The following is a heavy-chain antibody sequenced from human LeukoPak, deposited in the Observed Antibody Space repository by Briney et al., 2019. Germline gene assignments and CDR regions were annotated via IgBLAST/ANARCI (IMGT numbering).Heavy chain of an antibody. D-gene: IGHD2-2*01. CDR2: ISSSSSYI. CDR1: GFTFSSYS. V-gene: IGHV3-21*01. CDR3: ASDPIVVVPAPRASDY. Sequence: GGSLRLSCAASGFTFSSYSMNWVRQAPGKGLEWVSSISSSSSYIYYADSVKGRFTISRDNAKNSLYLQMNSLRAEDTAVYYCASDPIVVVPAPRASDYWGQGTLVTVSS. J-gene: IGHJ4*02.